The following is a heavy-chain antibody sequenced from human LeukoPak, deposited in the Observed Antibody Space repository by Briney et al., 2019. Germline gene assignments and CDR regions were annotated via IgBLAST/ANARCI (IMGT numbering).Heavy chain of an antibody. D-gene: IGHD5-18*01. CDR2: IRSDANTYAT. CDR1: GFTFSGSA. CDR3: TRRGYSYGKFEALDY. Sequence: PGGSLRLSCAASGFTFSGSAIHWVRQASGKGLEWVGRIRSDANTYATAYAASVTGRFTISRDDSKNTAYLQMNSLQIEDTAVYYCTRRGYSYGKFEALDYWGQGTLVTVSS. J-gene: IGHJ4*02. V-gene: IGHV3-73*01.